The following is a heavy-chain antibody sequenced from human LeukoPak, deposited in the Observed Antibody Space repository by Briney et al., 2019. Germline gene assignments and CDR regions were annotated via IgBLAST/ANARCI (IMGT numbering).Heavy chain of an antibody. D-gene: IGHD6-19*01. V-gene: IGHV3-48*03. J-gene: IGHJ4*02. CDR1: GFTFSSYE. CDR3: AKDWGIAVAGTGEDPDY. CDR2: ISSSGSTI. Sequence: GGSLRLSCAASGFTFSSYEMNWVRQAPGKGLEWVSYISSSGSTIYYADSVKGRFTISRDNSKNTLYLQMNSLRAEDTAVYYCAKDWGIAVAGTGEDPDYWGQGTLVTVSS.